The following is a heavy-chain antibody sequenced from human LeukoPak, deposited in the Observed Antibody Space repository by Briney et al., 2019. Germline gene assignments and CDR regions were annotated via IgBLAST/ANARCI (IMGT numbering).Heavy chain of an antibody. V-gene: IGHV1-8*03. CDR3: ARGDLVIAVAHRAFDI. Sequence: GASVKVSCKASGYTFTSYDINWVRQATGQGLEWMGWMNPNSGNTGYAQKFQDRVTITRNTSISTAYMELSSLRSDDTAVYYCARGDLVIAVAHRAFDIWGQGTMVTVSS. CDR1: GYTFTSYD. D-gene: IGHD6-19*01. CDR2: MNPNSGNT. J-gene: IGHJ3*02.